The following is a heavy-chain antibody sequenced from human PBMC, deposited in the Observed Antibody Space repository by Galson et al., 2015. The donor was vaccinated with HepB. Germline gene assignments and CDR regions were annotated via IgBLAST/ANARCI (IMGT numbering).Heavy chain of an antibody. V-gene: IGHV3-23*01. CDR1: GFTFSSYA. J-gene: IGHJ4*02. CDR3: AKDLFSGSNSCPLGY. Sequence: SLRLSCAASGFTFSSYAMNWVRQAPGKGLEWVSTISGSGGATYYAESVKGRFTISRDNSMNTLYLQMNSLRAEDTALYYCAKDLFSGSNSCPLGYWGQGTLVTVSS. D-gene: IGHD2-2*01. CDR2: ISGSGGAT.